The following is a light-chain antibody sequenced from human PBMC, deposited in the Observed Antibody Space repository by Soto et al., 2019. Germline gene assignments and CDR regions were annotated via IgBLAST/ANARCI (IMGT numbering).Light chain of an antibody. V-gene: IGKV1-39*01. CDR2: AAS. CDR3: QQGYSIPYT. J-gene: IGKJ2*01. CDR1: QSISSY. Sequence: DIPMTQSPSSLSASVGDRITITCRASQSISSYLNWYQQKPVKAPKLLIYAASSLESGVPSRFSGGGSRTVFALTSSRLQPEDFATYFCQQGYSIPYTFGQGTKLEIK.